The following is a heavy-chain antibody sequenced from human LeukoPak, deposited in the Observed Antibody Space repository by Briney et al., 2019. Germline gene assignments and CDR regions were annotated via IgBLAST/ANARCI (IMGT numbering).Heavy chain of an antibody. CDR1: GFTFSSYW. Sequence: PGGSLRLSCAASGFTFSSYWMHWVRQAPGKGLVWVSRINSDGSSTSYADSVKGRFTISRDNAKNTLYLQMNSLRAEDTAVYYYARDFTGSTYYDFWSGYYPAQYYYYYMDVWGKGTTVSVSS. D-gene: IGHD3-3*01. CDR2: INSDGSST. J-gene: IGHJ6*03. V-gene: IGHV3-74*01. CDR3: ARDFTGSTYYDFWSGYYPAQYYYYYMDV.